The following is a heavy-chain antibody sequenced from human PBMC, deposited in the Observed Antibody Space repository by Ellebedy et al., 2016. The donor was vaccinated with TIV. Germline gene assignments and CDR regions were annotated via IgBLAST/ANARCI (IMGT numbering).Heavy chain of an antibody. CDR1: GFTFSPYA. D-gene: IGHD6-19*01. J-gene: IGHJ4*02. V-gene: IGHV3-30-3*01. CDR2: VSYDGSNE. CDR3: ARDGARIAVAILYDFDS. Sequence: GGSLRLSCAASGFTFSPYAMHWVRQTPGKGLEWVAVVSYDGSNENYADSVKGRFTISRDNSRNTLFLQMKTLRPEDTAVYFWARDGARIAVAILYDFDSWGQGTLVTVSS.